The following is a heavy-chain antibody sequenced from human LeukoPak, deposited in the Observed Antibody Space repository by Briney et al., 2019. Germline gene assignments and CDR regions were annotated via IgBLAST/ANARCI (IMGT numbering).Heavy chain of an antibody. Sequence: WASVKVSCKVYGYTLTELSMHWVRPAAGKGLEWMGGFDPEDGETIYAQKFQGRVTMTEDTSTDTAYMKLSSLRSEDTAVYYCATPGYSGYDRPFDYWGQGTLVTASS. V-gene: IGHV1-24*01. D-gene: IGHD5-12*01. CDR1: GYTLTELS. CDR3: ATPGYSGYDRPFDY. CDR2: FDPEDGET. J-gene: IGHJ4*02.